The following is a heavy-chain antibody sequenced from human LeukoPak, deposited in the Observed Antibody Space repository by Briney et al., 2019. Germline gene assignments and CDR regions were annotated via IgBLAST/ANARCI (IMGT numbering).Heavy chain of an antibody. D-gene: IGHD3-10*01. CDR3: AKVWSRSNVLLLDY. CDR1: GFTFSSYG. J-gene: IGHJ4*02. V-gene: IGHV3-23*01. Sequence: HPGGSLRLSCAASGFTFSSYGMSWVRQAPGKGLEWVSAISGSGGSTYYADSVKGRFTISRDNSKNTLYLQMNSLRAEDTAVYYCAKVWSRSNVLLLDYWGQGTLVTVSS. CDR2: ISGSGGST.